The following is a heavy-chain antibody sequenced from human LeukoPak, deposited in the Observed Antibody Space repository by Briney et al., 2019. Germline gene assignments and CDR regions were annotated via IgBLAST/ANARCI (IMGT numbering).Heavy chain of an antibody. J-gene: IGHJ4*02. D-gene: IGHD4-17*01. CDR1: GYTFTGYY. V-gene: IGHV1-2*02. CDR2: INPNSGGT. Sequence: ASVKVSCKASGYTFTGYYMHWVRQAPGQGLEWMGWINPNSGGTNYAQKFQGRVTMTRDTSISTAYMELSRLRSDDTAVYYCARVGSYGDHPTDYWGRGTLVTVSS. CDR3: ARVGSYGDHPTDY.